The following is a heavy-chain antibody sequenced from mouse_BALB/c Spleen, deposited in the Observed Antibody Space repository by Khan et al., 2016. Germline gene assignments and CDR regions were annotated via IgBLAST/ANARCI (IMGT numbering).Heavy chain of an antibody. CDR3: ARPTTATDY. Sequence: QVQLQQSGAELAKPGASVKMSCKASGYTFTSYWMHWVKQRPGQGLEWIGYINPSTGYTEYNQKFKDKATLTADKSSSTAYLQLSSRTSEDSAVYSCARPTTATDYWGQGTTLTVSS. CDR2: INPSTGYT. D-gene: IGHD1-2*01. J-gene: IGHJ2*01. V-gene: IGHV1-7*01. CDR1: GYTFTSYW.